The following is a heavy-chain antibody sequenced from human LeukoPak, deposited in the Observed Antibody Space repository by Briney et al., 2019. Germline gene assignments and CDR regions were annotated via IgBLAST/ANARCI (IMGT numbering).Heavy chain of an antibody. CDR3: ARTDPPRGNYGMDV. CDR1: GGSTSSYY. V-gene: IGHV4-59*01. D-gene: IGHD3-10*01. J-gene: IGHJ6*02. Sequence: SETLSLTCTVSGGSTSSYYWSWIRQPPGKGLEWIGYIYYSGSTNYNPSLKSRVTISVDTSKNQFSLKLSSVTAADTAVYYCARTDPPRGNYGMDVWGQGTTVTVSS. CDR2: IYYSGST.